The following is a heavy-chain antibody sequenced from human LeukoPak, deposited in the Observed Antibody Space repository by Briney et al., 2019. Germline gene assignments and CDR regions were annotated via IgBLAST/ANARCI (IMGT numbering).Heavy chain of an antibody. CDR2: IYPGDSDT. CDR3: ARQTRDGSGSRGYFFDF. CDR1: GYSFTNYW. D-gene: IGHD3-10*01. Sequence: GESLKISCKGSGYSFTNYWIAWVRQMPGKGLEWMGIIYPGDSDTRYSPSFQGQVTISVDKSISTAYLQWSSLKASDTAMYYCARQTRDGSGSRGYFFDFWGQGTLVTVSS. V-gene: IGHV5-51*01. J-gene: IGHJ4*02.